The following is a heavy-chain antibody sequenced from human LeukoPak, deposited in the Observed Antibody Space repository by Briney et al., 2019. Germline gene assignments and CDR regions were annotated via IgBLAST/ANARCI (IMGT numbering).Heavy chain of an antibody. Sequence: SETLSLTCAVYGGSFSGYYWSWIRQPPGKGLEWIGGINHSRTTNYNPSLKSRVTISVDTSKNQFSLKLSSVTAADTAVYYCARDVDAASGWFDPWGQGTLVTVSS. D-gene: IGHD2-15*01. CDR2: INHSRTT. CDR1: GGSFSGYY. J-gene: IGHJ5*02. CDR3: ARDVDAASGWFDP. V-gene: IGHV4-34*01.